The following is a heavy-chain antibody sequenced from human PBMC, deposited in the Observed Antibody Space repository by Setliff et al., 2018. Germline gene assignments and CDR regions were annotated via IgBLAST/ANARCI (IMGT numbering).Heavy chain of an antibody. CDR1: GESFDNHY. CDR3: VRTDYSDGRDSMYV. Sequence: SETLSLTCAVYGESFDNHYWTWIRQPPGERLEWIGEINHRGFTDYKPSLKSRLTMSVDTSRNQFSLNLGSVTAADTAVYYCVRTDYSDGRDSMYVWGKGTTVTVSS. V-gene: IGHV4-34*01. D-gene: IGHD6-13*01. CDR2: INHRGFT. J-gene: IGHJ6*03.